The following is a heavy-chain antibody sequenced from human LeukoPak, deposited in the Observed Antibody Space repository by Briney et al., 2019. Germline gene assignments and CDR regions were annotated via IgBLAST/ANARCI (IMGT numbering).Heavy chain of an antibody. Sequence: GGSLRLSCAASGFTFSSYDMHWVRQATGKGLEWVSAIGTAGDTYYPGSVKGRYTISRENAKNSLYLQMNSLRAGDTAVYYCARALIYGGYDYCGQGTLVTVSS. CDR3: ARALIYGGYDY. CDR2: IGTAGDT. D-gene: IGHD5-12*01. J-gene: IGHJ4*02. CDR1: GFTFSSYD. V-gene: IGHV3-13*01.